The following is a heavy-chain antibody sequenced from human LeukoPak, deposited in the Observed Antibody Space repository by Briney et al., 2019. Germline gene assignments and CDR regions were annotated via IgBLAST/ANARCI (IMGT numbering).Heavy chain of an antibody. J-gene: IGHJ4*02. Sequence: SPTLSLTCDISGDSVSSINGAWNWIRQSPSRGLEWLGRTYYRSKWYNEYAESMQGRMTITPDTSNNRFSLQLNSVTPDDTAVYYCARDLANTGWYTFDYWGQGTLVTVSS. CDR2: TYYRSKWYN. CDR3: ARDLANTGWYTFDY. CDR1: GDSVSSINGA. D-gene: IGHD6-19*01. V-gene: IGHV6-1*01.